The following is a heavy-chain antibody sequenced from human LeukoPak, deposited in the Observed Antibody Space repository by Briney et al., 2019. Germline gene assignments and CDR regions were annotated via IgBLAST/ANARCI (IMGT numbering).Heavy chain of an antibody. J-gene: IGHJ4*02. Sequence: GGSLRLSCAASGFTFSSYSMNWVRQAPGKGLEWVSYINPDGSRTAYADSVRGRFTTSRDNAKNTLYLQMNSLRAEDSALYYCVRSVWSSFDCWGQGSLVTVSS. D-gene: IGHD3-10*01. V-gene: IGHV3-74*01. CDR3: VRSVWSSFDC. CDR2: INPDGSRT. CDR1: GFTFSSYS.